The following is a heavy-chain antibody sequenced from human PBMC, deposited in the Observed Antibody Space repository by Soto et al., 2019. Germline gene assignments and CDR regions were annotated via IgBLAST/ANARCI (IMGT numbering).Heavy chain of an antibody. CDR2: IYSGGST. CDR1: GFTFSSYA. CDR3: ARNPMTSTAFDI. J-gene: IGHJ3*02. V-gene: IGHV3-53*04. D-gene: IGHD2-21*02. Sequence: GGSLRLSFAASGFTFSSYAMSWVRQAPGKGLEWVSVIYSGGSTYYADSVKGRFTISRHNSKNTLYLQMNSLRAEDTAVYYCARNPMTSTAFDIWGQGTMVTVSS.